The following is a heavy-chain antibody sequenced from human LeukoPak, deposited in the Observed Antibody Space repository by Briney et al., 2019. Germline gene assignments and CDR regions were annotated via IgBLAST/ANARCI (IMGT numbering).Heavy chain of an antibody. Sequence: SQTLSLTCTVSGGSISSGSSYWRWIRQPAGKGLEWIGRMYTSGSTNYNPSLKSRVTISVDTSKNQFSLKMTSVTAADTAVYYCTRGSITVDHWGQGAPVTVSS. CDR2: MYTSGST. CDR1: GGSISSGSSY. J-gene: IGHJ4*02. V-gene: IGHV4-61*02. CDR3: TRGSITVDH. D-gene: IGHD6-19*01.